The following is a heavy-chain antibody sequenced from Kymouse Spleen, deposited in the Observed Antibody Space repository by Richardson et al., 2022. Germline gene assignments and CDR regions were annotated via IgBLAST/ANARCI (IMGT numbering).Heavy chain of an antibody. J-gene: IGHJ4*02. CDR1: GFTFDDYA. CDR2: ISWNSGSI. Sequence: EVQLVESGGGLVQPGRSLRLSCAASGFTFDDYAMHWVRQAPGKGLEWVSGISWNSGSIGYADSVKGRFTISRDNAKNSLYLQMNSLRAEDTALYYCAKDMGGSGSYSLYYWGQGTLVTVSS. D-gene: IGHD3-10*01. V-gene: IGHV3-9*01. CDR3: AKDMGGSGSYSLYY.